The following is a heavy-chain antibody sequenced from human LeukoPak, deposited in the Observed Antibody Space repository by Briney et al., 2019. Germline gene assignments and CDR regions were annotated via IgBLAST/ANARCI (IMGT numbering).Heavy chain of an antibody. CDR1: GYTFTSYG. Sequence: ASVKVSCEASGYTFTSYGISWVRQAPGQGLEWMGWISAYNGNTNYAQKLQGRVTMTTDTSTSTAYMELRSLRSDDTAVYYCARDLYCSGGSCYASICYWGQGTLVTVSS. J-gene: IGHJ4*02. CDR3: ARDLYCSGGSCYASICY. D-gene: IGHD2-15*01. V-gene: IGHV1-18*01. CDR2: ISAYNGNT.